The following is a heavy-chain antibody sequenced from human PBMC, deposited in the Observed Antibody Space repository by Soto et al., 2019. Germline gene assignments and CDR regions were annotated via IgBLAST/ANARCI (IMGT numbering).Heavy chain of an antibody. Sequence: EVQLVESGGGLVKPGGSLRLSCAASGFTFSSYRMNWVRQAPGKGLEWVSSISSSSSYIYYADSVKGRFTISRDNAKNSLYLQMNSLRAEDTAVYYCASLVAGRLDYWGQGTLVTVSS. CDR2: ISSSSSYI. CDR3: ASLVAGRLDY. D-gene: IGHD6-19*01. CDR1: GFTFSSYR. J-gene: IGHJ4*02. V-gene: IGHV3-21*01.